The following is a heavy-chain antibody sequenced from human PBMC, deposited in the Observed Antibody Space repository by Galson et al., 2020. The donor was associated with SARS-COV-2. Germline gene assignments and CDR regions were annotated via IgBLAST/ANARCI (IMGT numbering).Heavy chain of an antibody. CDR2: IYYSGST. CDR3: ASLHYYDSSGYYYDPEFDY. J-gene: IGHJ4*02. V-gene: IGHV4-39*01. CDR1: GGSISSSSYY. Sequence: SETLSLTCTVSGGSISSSSYYWCWIRQPPGKGLEWIGSIYYSGSTYYNPSLKSRVTISVDTSKNQFSLKLSSVTAADTAVYYCASLHYYDSSGYYYDPEFDYWGQGTLVTVSS. D-gene: IGHD3-22*01.